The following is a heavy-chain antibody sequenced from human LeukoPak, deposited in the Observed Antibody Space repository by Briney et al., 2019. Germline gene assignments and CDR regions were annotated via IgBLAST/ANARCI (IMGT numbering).Heavy chain of an antibody. V-gene: IGHV4-34*01. CDR2: INHSGST. Sequence: SETLSLTCAVYGGSFSGYYWSWIRQPPGKGLEWIGEINHSGSTNYNPSLKSRVTISVDTSKNQFSLKLSSVTAADTAVYYCARGLSIPAYYYDSSGSLDYWGQGTLVTVSS. J-gene: IGHJ4*02. CDR1: GGSFSGYY. D-gene: IGHD3-22*01. CDR3: ARGLSIPAYYYDSSGSLDY.